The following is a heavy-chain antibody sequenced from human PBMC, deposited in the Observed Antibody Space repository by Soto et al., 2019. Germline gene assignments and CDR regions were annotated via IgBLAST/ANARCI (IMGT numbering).Heavy chain of an antibody. CDR3: ARDQGQDTGWYSFDY. CDR2: ISVFTGNT. CDR1: GYPFTSYG. Sequence: QIQLVQSGPEVKKTGASVKVSSKPSGYPFTSYGFIWARQAPGQGLDWIGWISVFTGNTDYAQKFQGRVTLTTDTSTSTAYMELRSLRSDDTAIYYCARDQGQDTGWYSFDYWGQGTLVTVSS. J-gene: IGHJ4*02. V-gene: IGHV1-18*04. D-gene: IGHD6-19*01.